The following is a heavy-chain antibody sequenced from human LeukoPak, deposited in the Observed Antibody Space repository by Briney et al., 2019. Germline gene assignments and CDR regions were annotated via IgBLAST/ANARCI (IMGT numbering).Heavy chain of an antibody. D-gene: IGHD1-7*01. J-gene: IGHJ4*02. CDR3: ARAQTGATSYYFDD. CDR1: GFPFSGYA. Sequence: PGGSLRLSCAASGFPFSGYAMYWVRQAPGKGLEFVSGIHGNGGNTLYANSVKGRFTISRDNSKNTLYLQMGSLGGEDMAVYYCARAQTGATSYYFDDWGQGTLVTVSS. V-gene: IGHV3-64*01. CDR2: IHGNGGNT.